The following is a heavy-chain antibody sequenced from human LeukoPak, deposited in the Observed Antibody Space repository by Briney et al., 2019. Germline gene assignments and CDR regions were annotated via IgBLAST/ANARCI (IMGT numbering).Heavy chain of an antibody. CDR1: GATFSSYA. V-gene: IGHV1-69*13. Sequence: GASVKLSCKASGATFSSYAISWGRQAPGQGLEWMGGSIPIFGTANYAQKCQGRVTITSDDSTSTAYLELSSLRSEDTAMYYCAREGITMVRGVIKKSDGYYYYGMDVWGKGTTVTVSS. CDR3: AREGITMVRGVIKKSDGYYYYGMDV. D-gene: IGHD3-10*01. J-gene: IGHJ6*04. CDR2: SIPIFGTA.